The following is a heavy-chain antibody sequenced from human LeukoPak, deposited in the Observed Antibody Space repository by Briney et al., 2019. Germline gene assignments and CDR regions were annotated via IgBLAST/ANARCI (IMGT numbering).Heavy chain of an antibody. J-gene: IGHJ5*02. D-gene: IGHD3-9*01. V-gene: IGHV1-2*06. Sequence: ASVKVSCKASGYTFTGYYIHWVRQAPGQGLEWMGRINPNSGGTNYAQKFQGRVSMTRDTPISTAYMELSRLRSDDTAVYYCARVGERYFDWLWWFDPWGQGTLVTVS. CDR2: INPNSGGT. CDR1: GYTFTGYY. CDR3: ARVGERYFDWLWWFDP.